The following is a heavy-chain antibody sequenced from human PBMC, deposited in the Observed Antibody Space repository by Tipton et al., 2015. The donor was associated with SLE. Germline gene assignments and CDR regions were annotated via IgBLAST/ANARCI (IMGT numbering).Heavy chain of an antibody. CDR1: GFTVSSNY. CDR3: ARDPRMGSHDAFDI. D-gene: IGHD1-26*01. Sequence: SLRLSCAASGFTVSSNYMSWVRQAPGKGLEWVSVIYSGGSTYYADSVKGRFTISRDNSKNTLYLQMNSLRAEDTAVYYCARDPRMGSHDAFDIRGQGTMVTVSS. V-gene: IGHV3-53*05. CDR2: IYSGGST. J-gene: IGHJ3*02.